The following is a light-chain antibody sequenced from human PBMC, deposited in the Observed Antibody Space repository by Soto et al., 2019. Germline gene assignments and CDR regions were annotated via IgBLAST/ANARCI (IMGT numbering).Light chain of an antibody. Sequence: DVVLTQSPLSLPVTLGQPASISCRSSQSLVHSDGSTYLSWFHQRPGQSPRRLIYKVSNRDSGVPDRFSASGSGTDFTLKISRVEAEDVGVYYCMQGTHWPPYIGQGTKVEIK. J-gene: IGKJ2*01. CDR3: MQGTHWPPY. CDR2: KVS. V-gene: IGKV2-30*02. CDR1: QSLVHSDGSTY.